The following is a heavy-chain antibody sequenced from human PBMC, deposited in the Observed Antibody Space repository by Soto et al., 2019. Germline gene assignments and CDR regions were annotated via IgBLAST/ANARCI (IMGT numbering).Heavy chain of an antibody. CDR3: ARDGLDPPFGVVIPSYYYYYGMDV. D-gene: IGHD3-3*01. V-gene: IGHV1-46*01. CDR1: GYTFTSYY. CDR2: INPSGGST. J-gene: IGHJ6*02. Sequence: QVQLVQSGAEVKKPGASVKVSCKASGYTFTSYYMHWVRQAPGQGLEWMGIINPSGGSTSYAQKFQGRGTMTRDTSTSTVYMELSSLRSEDTAVYYCARDGLDPPFGVVIPSYYYYYGMDVWGQGTTVTVSS.